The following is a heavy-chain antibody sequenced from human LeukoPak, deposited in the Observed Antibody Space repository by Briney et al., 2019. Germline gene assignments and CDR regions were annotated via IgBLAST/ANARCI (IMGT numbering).Heavy chain of an antibody. V-gene: IGHV3-30*03. CDR1: GLTFSSYG. CDR3: AREREMTSRLYYFDY. CDR2: ISYDGSKK. D-gene: IGHD5-24*01. Sequence: GESLRLSCAASGLTFSSYGMHWVRQAPGKGLEWVAVISYDGSKKYYADSVKGRFTISRDNSKNTLYLQMNSLRVEDTAVYYCAREREMTSRLYYFDYWGQGTLVTVSS. J-gene: IGHJ4*02.